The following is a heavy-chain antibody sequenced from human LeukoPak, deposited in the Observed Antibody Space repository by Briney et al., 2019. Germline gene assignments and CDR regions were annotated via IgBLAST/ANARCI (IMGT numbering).Heavy chain of an antibody. J-gene: IGHJ4*02. CDR1: GFTLRSEW. D-gene: IGHD3-22*01. CDR3: ARSSERKYYFDY. Sequence: GGSLRLSCAASGFTLRSEWMSWPRQTPEKGLEWVANIKPDGSATAYVDSVKGRFTVSRDNAKNSLYLQMNSLRAEDTAVYYCARSSERKYYFDYWGQGTLVTVSS. V-gene: IGHV3-7*03. CDR2: IKPDGSAT.